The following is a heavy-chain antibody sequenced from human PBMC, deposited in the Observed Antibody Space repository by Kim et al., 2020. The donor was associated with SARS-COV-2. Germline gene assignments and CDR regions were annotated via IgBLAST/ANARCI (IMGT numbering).Heavy chain of an antibody. D-gene: IGHD2-21*02. J-gene: IGHJ5*02. CDR1: GYTFTSYY. CDR3: ARVCGGDCYLRGDSDWFDP. CDR2: INPSGGST. Sequence: ASVKVSCKASGYTFTSYYMHWVRQAPGQGLEWMGIINPSGGSTSYAQKFQGRVTMTRDTSTSTVYMELSSLRSEDTAVYYCARVCGGDCYLRGDSDWFDPWGQGTLVTVSS. V-gene: IGHV1-46*01.